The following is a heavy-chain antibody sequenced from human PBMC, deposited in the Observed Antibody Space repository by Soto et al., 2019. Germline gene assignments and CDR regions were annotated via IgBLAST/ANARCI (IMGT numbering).Heavy chain of an antibody. CDR2: IYYLGST. D-gene: IGHD3-10*01. CDR3: ARDGYDGSGSPYPDY. V-gene: IGHV4-59*01. J-gene: IGHJ4*02. Sequence: PSETLSPPCSVPGGSMSEYFWSWIRQSPGKGLEWIGYIYYLGSTDYNPSLKSRVTISVDTSKRQFSLRLTSVTAADTAVYYCARDGYDGSGSPYPDYWGPGTQVTVSS. CDR1: GGSMSEYF.